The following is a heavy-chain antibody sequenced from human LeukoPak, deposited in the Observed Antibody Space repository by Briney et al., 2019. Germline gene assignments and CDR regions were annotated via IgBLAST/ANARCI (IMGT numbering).Heavy chain of an antibody. CDR2: IYYSGST. Sequence: MAPETLSLTCTVSGGSISSSYYWGWIRQPPGKGLEWIGSIYYSGSTYYNPSLKSRVTISVDTSKNQFSLKLSSVTAADTAVYYCARVYSSGWFDYWGQGTLVTVSS. CDR1: GGSISSSYY. V-gene: IGHV4-39*01. CDR3: ARVYSSGWFDY. J-gene: IGHJ4*02. D-gene: IGHD6-19*01.